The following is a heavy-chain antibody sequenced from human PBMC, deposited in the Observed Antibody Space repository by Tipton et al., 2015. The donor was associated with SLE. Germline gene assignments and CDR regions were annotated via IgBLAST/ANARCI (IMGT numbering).Heavy chain of an antibody. J-gene: IGHJ4*02. V-gene: IGHV4-30-2*01. CDR1: GASISSGGYS. CDR2: IYHSGST. CDR3: ARNKEVVPSLGYFDY. D-gene: IGHD2-2*01. Sequence: TLSLTCAVSGASISSGGYSWNWIRQPPGKGLEWIGYIYHSGSTYYYPSLNSRVSISLDLSKNRFSLELRSVTAADTAVYYCARNKEVVPSLGYFDYWGQGTLVTVSS.